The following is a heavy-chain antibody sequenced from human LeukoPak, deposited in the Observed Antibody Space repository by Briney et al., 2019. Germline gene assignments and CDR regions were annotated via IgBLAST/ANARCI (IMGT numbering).Heavy chain of an antibody. CDR2: ISGSGGGT. D-gene: IGHD6-19*01. J-gene: IGHJ4*02. CDR1: GXTFSSYA. CDR3: AKARSSGRGYYFDY. V-gene: IGHV3-23*01. Sequence: GGSLRLSCAASGXTFSSYAMTWARQAPGKGLEWVSGISGSGGGTDSADSVKGRFTISRDNSKNTLYLQMNSLRAEDTAVYYCAKARSSGRGYYFDYWGQGTLVTVSS.